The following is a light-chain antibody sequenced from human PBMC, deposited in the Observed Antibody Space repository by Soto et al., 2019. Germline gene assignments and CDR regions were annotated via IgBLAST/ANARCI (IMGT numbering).Light chain of an antibody. V-gene: IGKV3-11*01. CDR3: QQRSNWIT. CDR2: DAS. Sequence: EIVLTQSPATLCLSPGERTTLPCRASQSVSSYLAWYQQKPGQAPRLPIYDASNRATGIPARFIGSGSGTDFTLTITSLQPEDFAVYYCQQRSNWITFGQGTRLEIK. CDR1: QSVSSY. J-gene: IGKJ5*01.